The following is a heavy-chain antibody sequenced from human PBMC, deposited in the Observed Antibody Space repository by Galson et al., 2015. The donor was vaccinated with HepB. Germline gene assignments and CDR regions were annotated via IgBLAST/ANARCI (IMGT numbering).Heavy chain of an antibody. D-gene: IGHD3-10*01. Sequence: SLRLSCASSGFTLSTYSMNWVCQAPGKGLEWVSSISSSSLYVYYADSVRGRFTVSRDNAKNSHYLQMNSLSAEDTAVYYCARVYGSGSYGYGMDVWGQGTTVTAS. CDR2: ISSSSLYV. J-gene: IGHJ6*02. CDR3: ARVYGSGSYGYGMDV. CDR1: GFTLSTYS. V-gene: IGHV3-21*01.